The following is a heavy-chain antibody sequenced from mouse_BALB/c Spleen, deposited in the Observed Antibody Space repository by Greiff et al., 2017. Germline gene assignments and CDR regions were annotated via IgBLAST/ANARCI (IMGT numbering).Heavy chain of an antibody. CDR3: ARRGYRYDYAMDY. V-gene: IGHV1-9*01. CDR1: GYTFSSYW. Sequence: QVQLQQSGAELMKPGASVKISCKATGYTFSSYWIEWVKQRPGHGLEWIGEILPGSGSTNYNEKFKGKATFTADTSSNTAYMQLSSLTSEDSAVYYCARRGYRYDYAMDYWGQGTSVTVSS. J-gene: IGHJ4*01. D-gene: IGHD2-14*01. CDR2: ILPGSGST.